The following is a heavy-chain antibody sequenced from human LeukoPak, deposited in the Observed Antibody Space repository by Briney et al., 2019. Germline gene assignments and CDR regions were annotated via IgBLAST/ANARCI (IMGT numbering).Heavy chain of an antibody. CDR1: GFTFRTYT. CDR2: ISYDGYYK. D-gene: IGHD4-23*01. V-gene: IGHV3-30-3*01. CDR3: ASAGAVTDSFVH. Sequence: PGRSLRLSCAASGFTFRTYTMHWVRQAPGKGLEWVASISYDGYYKYYAESGTGPFISSRDNSKNTLYLQINSLRADDTAVYYCASAGAVTDSFVHWGEGTLVIVSS. J-gene: IGHJ5*02.